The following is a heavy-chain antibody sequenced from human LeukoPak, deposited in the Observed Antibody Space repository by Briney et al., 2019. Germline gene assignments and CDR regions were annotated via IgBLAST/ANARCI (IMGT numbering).Heavy chain of an antibody. V-gene: IGHV4-59*08. CDR3: ARHPDIAVVSWWLDP. D-gene: IGHD2-2*01. CDR2: MYYSGST. Sequence: SETLSLTCTVSGGSISSYYWSLIRQPPGKGLEWIGYMYYSGSTNYNPSLKSRVTISVDTSKNQFSLKLRSVTAADTAVYYCARHPDIAVVSWWLDPWGQGTLVTVSS. J-gene: IGHJ5*02. CDR1: GGSISSYY.